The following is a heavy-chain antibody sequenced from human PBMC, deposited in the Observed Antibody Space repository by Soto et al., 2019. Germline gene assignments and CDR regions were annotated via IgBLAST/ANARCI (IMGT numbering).Heavy chain of an antibody. Sequence: KGLEWMGWMNPNSGNTGYAQKFQGRVTMTRNTSISTAYMELSSLRSEDTAVYYCARVPDFFFQAEDGIRDTVPVSAFLLNRSSDL. V-gene: IGHV1-8*01. CDR2: MNPNSGNT. J-gene: IGHJ2*01. CDR3: ARVPDFFFQAEDGIRDTVPVSAFLLNRSSDL. D-gene: IGHD3-3*01.